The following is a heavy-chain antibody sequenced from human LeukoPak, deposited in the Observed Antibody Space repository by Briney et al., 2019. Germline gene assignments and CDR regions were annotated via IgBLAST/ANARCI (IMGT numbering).Heavy chain of an antibody. J-gene: IGHJ6*02. V-gene: IGHV1-46*01. CDR2: INPSGGST. Sequence: ASVKVSCKASGYTFTSYYMHWVRQAPGQGLEWMGIINPSGGSTSYAQKFQGRVTMTRDMSTSTVYMELSSLRSEDTAVYYCARAGRAYTYGSFYYGLDVWGRGTTVTVSS. D-gene: IGHD5-18*01. CDR3: ARAGRAYTYGSFYYGLDV. CDR1: GYTFTSYY.